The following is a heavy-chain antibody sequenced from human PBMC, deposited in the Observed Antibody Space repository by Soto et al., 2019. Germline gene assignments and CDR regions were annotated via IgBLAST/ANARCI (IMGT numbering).Heavy chain of an antibody. J-gene: IGHJ5*02. V-gene: IGHV1-18*04. Sequence: GASVKVSCKASGYTFLSSDITWVRQAPGQGLEWMGWISAYNGNTNVPQNLQGRVILTTDTSTDTAYMELRSLRSDDTAMYYCARVRSPGHPPYNWFDPWGQGTLVTVSS. CDR2: ISAYNGNT. CDR3: ARVRSPGHPPYNWFDP. CDR1: GYTFLSSD.